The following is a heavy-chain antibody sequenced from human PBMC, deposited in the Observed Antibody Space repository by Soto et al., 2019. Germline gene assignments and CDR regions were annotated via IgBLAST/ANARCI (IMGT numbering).Heavy chain of an antibody. D-gene: IGHD4-17*01. CDR1: GGSISSYY. V-gene: IGHV4-59*01. J-gene: IGHJ4*02. Sequence: QVQLQESGPGLVKPSETLSLTCTVSGGSISSYYWSWIRQPPGKGLEWIGYIYYSGSTNYNPSLKSRVTISVDTSKNQFSLKLSSVTAADTAVYYCARGPRGDYGDYSPFDYWGQGTLVTVSS. CDR3: ARGPRGDYGDYSPFDY. CDR2: IYYSGST.